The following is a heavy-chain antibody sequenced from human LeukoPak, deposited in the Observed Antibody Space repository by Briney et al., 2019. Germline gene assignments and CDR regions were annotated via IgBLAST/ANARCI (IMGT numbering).Heavy chain of an antibody. CDR3: ARGSEGSSWYWDYYYYMDV. CDR1: GGSISSYY. V-gene: IGHV4-59*01. J-gene: IGHJ6*03. Sequence: SETLSLTCTVSGGSISSYYWSWIRQPPGEGLEWIGYIYYSGSTNYNPSLKSRVTISVDTSKNQFSLKLSSVTAADTAVYYCARGSEGSSWYWDYYYYMDVWGKGTTVTISS. CDR2: IYYSGST. D-gene: IGHD6-13*01.